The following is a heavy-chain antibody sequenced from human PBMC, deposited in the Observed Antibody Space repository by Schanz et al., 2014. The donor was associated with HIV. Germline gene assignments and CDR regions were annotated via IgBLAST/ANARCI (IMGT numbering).Heavy chain of an antibody. J-gene: IGHJ4*02. CDR1: RFTFSNFG. Sequence: QVQLVESGGGVVQPGRSLRLSCAASRFTFSNFGMHWVRQAPGKGLEWVAVISYDGNNKYYADSVKGRFTISRDNSKNTLYLQMNSLRAEDTAVYYCARGGIWEWDQPDFDYWGQGTLVTVSS. CDR2: ISYDGNNK. D-gene: IGHD2-15*01. V-gene: IGHV3-30*03. CDR3: ARGGIWEWDQPDFDY.